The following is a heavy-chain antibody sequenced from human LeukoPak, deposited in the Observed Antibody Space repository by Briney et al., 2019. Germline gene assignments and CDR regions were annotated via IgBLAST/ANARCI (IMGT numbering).Heavy chain of an antibody. D-gene: IGHD1-26*01. Sequence: ASVKVSCKASGYTFTSYYMHWVRQAPGQGLEWMGIINPSGGSTSYAQKFQGRVTITADKSTSTAYMELSSLTSEDTAVYYWARGDGIEWEPLRDDWGHGPLVTVSS. CDR1: GYTFTSYY. CDR2: INPSGGST. J-gene: IGHJ4*01. V-gene: IGHV1-46*01. CDR3: ARGDGIEWEPLRDD.